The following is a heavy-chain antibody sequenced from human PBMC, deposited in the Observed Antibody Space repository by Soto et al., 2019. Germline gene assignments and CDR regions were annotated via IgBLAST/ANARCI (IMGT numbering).Heavy chain of an antibody. CDR3: VEGGNLYYYSYMAV. CDR1: GFTVSDNY. Sequence: PGGSLRLSCAASGFTVSDNYMSWVRQAPGKGLEWVSVIYNGGTTYYADSVKGRFTISRDNSKNTLYLQMNSLRAEDTAVYYFVEGGNLYYYSYMAVWGKGTTVTVSS. CDR2: IYNGGTT. D-gene: IGHD2-15*01. J-gene: IGHJ6*03. V-gene: IGHV3-53*05.